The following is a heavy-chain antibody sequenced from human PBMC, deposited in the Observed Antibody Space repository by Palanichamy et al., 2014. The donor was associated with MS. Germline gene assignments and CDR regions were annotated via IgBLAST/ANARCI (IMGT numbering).Heavy chain of an antibody. Sequence: EVQVVESGGGLVQPGGSLRLSCAASGFTLSSYEMNWVRQAPGKGLEWVSYMSDSGSTIYYAHSVKGRFTMSRDNAKNSLYLQMNSRRAEDTAIYYCAREAYRGYGMDVWGQGTTVTVSS. CDR1: GFTLSSYE. V-gene: IGHV3-48*03. CDR3: AREAYRGYGMDV. CDR2: MSDSGSTI. D-gene: IGHD3-10*01. J-gene: IGHJ6*02.